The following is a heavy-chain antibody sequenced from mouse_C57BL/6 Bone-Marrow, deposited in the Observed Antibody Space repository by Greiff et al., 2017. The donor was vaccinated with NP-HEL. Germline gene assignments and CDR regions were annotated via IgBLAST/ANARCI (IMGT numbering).Heavy chain of an antibody. CDR2: IDPSDSYT. J-gene: IGHJ2*01. Sequence: QVQLQQPGAELVRPGTSVKLSCKASGYTFTSYWMHWVKQRPGQGLEWIGVIDPSDSYTNYNPKFKGKATLTVDKSSSTAYMQLSSLTSEYAAVYDCARVADYYGSIDYWCQGTALTVSS. D-gene: IGHD1-1*01. CDR1: GYTFTSYW. V-gene: IGHV1-59*01. CDR3: ARVADYYGSIDY.